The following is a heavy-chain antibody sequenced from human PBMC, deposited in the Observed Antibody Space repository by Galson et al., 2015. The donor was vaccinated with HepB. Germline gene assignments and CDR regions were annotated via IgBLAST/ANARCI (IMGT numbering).Heavy chain of an antibody. CDR3: TRIALSGSYWYFDY. Sequence: SLRLSCAASGFTFSSYTMNWVRQAPGKGLEWISYISTTSDNKLSADSVKGRFIISRDNAKNLLYLQMNSLRAEATAVYYCTRIALSGSYWYFDYWGQGSLVTVSS. V-gene: IGHV3-48*01. D-gene: IGHD1-26*01. CDR1: GFTFSSYT. CDR2: ISTTSDNK. J-gene: IGHJ4*02.